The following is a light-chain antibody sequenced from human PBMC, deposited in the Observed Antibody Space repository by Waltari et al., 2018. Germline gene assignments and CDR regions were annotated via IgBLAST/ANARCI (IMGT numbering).Light chain of an antibody. J-gene: IGLJ2*01. V-gene: IGLV3-19*01. CDR2: KN. CDR3: NSRERRANYIL. Sequence: SSALTQDPAVSVALGQTVRITFQGDSLRPYYAGWYQQRPGQAPKLVMYKNNRPSGIPERFSGTSSGNTASLTITGAQAEDEADYYCNSRERRANYILFGGGTKLTVL. CDR1: SLRPYY.